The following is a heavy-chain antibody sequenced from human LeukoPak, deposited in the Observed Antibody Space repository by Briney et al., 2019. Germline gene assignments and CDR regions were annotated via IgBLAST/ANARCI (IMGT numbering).Heavy chain of an antibody. D-gene: IGHD4-23*01. CDR2: ISYDGSTK. Sequence: GRSLRLSCAASGFTFSSYPMHWVRQAPGKGLEWVAVISYDGSTKYYADSVKGRFTISRDNSKNTLYLQMNSLRAEDTAVYYCARGPTVANDAFDIWGQGTMVTVSS. CDR1: GFTFSSYP. V-gene: IGHV3-30*14. J-gene: IGHJ3*02. CDR3: ARGPTVANDAFDI.